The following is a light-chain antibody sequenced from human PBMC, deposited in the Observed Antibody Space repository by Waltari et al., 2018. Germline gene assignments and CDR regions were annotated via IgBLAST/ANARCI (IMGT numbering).Light chain of an antibody. CDR1: SSDVGNYNL. J-gene: IGLJ1*01. CDR2: EVR. CDR3: CSYAGHSTYV. V-gene: IGLV2-23*02. Sequence: QSALTQPASVSGSPGQSITISCTGTSSDVGNYNLVSWYQQHPGKAPNLMIYEVRQRPSWVFNRFSGSKSGNTASLTISVLQPADETDYYCCSYAGHSTYVFGTGTKVTVL.